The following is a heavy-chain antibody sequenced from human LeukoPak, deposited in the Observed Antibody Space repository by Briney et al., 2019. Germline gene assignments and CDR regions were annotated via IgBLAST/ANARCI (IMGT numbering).Heavy chain of an antibody. CDR1: GYTFTGYY. CDR3: ARRSRVEYYGSGSLDPYYYYYGMDV. D-gene: IGHD3-10*01. V-gene: IGHV1-2*02. J-gene: IGHJ6*02. CDR2: INPNSGGT. Sequence: GASVKVSCKASGYTFTGYYMHWVRQAPGQGLEWMGWINPNSGGTNYAQKFQGRVTMTRDTSISTAYMELSRLRSEDTAVYYCARRSRVEYYGSGSLDPYYYYYGMDVWGQGTTVTVSS.